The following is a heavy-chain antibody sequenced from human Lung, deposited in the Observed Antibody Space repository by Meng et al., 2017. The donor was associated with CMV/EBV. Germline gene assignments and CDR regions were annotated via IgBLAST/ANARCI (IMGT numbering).Heavy chain of an antibody. Sequence: CKASGYTFTSYAINWVRQATGQGLEWMGWMNPNSGNTGYAQKFQGRVTMTRNTSISTDYMELSSLRSEDTAVYYCARGLQYSSGLTDYWGQGTLVTVSS. V-gene: IGHV1-8*01. CDR3: ARGLQYSSGLTDY. CDR1: GYTFTSYA. CDR2: MNPNSGNT. D-gene: IGHD6-19*01. J-gene: IGHJ4*02.